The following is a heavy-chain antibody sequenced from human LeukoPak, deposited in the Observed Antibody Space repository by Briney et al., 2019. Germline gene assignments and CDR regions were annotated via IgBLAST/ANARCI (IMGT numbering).Heavy chain of an antibody. CDR2: IYYSGST. J-gene: IGHJ4*02. CDR1: GGSISSYY. D-gene: IGHD3-22*01. Sequence: PSETLSLTCTVSGGSISSYYWSWIRQPPGKGLEWIGYIYYSGSTNYNPSLKSRVTISVDTSKNQSSLKLSSVTAADTAVYYCASRPTNYYDSSGLDYWGQGTLVTVSS. V-gene: IGHV4-59*12. CDR3: ASRPTNYYDSSGLDY.